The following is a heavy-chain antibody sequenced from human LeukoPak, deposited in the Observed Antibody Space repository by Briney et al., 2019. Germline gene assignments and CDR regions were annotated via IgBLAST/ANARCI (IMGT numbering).Heavy chain of an antibody. D-gene: IGHD3-22*01. J-gene: IGHJ5*02. Sequence: GGSLRLSCAASGFTFNSYWMHWVRQAPGKGLVWVSRINSDGSSTSYADSVKGRFTISRDNAKNTLYLQMNSLRAEDTAVYYCARDYYDSSGYYYVSPWGQGTLVTVSS. CDR2: INSDGSST. CDR3: ARDYYDSSGYYYVSP. V-gene: IGHV3-74*01. CDR1: GFTFNSYW.